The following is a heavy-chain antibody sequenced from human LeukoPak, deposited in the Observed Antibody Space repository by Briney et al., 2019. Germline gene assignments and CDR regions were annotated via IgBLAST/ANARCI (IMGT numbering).Heavy chain of an antibody. CDR2: IYYSGST. V-gene: IGHV4-39*01. CDR3: ATHSSGYYLVWY. Sequence: PSETLSLTCTVSGGSISSSSYYWGWIRQPPGKGLEWIGSIYYSGSTYYNPSLKSRVTISVDTSKNQFSLKLSSVTAADTAVYYCATHSSGYYLVWYWGQGTLVTVSS. D-gene: IGHD3-22*01. J-gene: IGHJ4*02. CDR1: GGSISSSSYY.